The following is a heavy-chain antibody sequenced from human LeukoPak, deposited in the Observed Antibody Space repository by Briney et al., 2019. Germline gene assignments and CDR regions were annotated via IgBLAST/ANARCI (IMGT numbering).Heavy chain of an antibody. CDR2: ITSDAYI. CDR3: ARADYGDYGVDY. Sequence: GGSLRLSCAASGFAISSSNLNWFRQAPGKGLEWVSSITSDAYIYYADSLKGRFSISRANAKNSVYLQPLSTRDEDTAVYYCARADYGDYGVDYWGQGTLVTVSS. D-gene: IGHD4-17*01. J-gene: IGHJ4*02. CDR1: GFAISSSN. V-gene: IGHV3-21*01.